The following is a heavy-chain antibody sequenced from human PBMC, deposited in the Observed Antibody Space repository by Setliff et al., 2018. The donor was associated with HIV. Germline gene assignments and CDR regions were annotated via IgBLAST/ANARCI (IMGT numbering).Heavy chain of an antibody. Sequence: PSETLSLTCTVSSDSISSDFYWGWIRQPPGKGLEWIGSIYHSGNTYYMPSLQSRVTISVDMSKNQFSLNLNSVTAADTAVYYCARGQGCGGGCHYALEMWGQGTMVTVSS. V-gene: IGHV4-38-2*02. D-gene: IGHD2-21*02. CDR2: IYHSGNT. CDR1: SDSISSDFY. J-gene: IGHJ3*02. CDR3: ARGQGCGGGCHYALEM.